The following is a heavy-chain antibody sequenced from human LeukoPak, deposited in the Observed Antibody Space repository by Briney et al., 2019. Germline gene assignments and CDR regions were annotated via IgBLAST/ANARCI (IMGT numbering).Heavy chain of an antibody. J-gene: IGHJ4*02. CDR3: AREFYYGSGSYPAY. CDR1: GFTFSSYS. D-gene: IGHD3-10*01. CDR2: ISSSSSTI. Sequence: PGGSLRLSCAASGFTFSSYSMNWVRQAPGKGLEWVSYISSSSSTIYYADSVKGRFTISRDNAKNSLYLQMNSLRAEDTAVYYCAREFYYGSGSYPAYWGQGTLVTVSS. V-gene: IGHV3-48*04.